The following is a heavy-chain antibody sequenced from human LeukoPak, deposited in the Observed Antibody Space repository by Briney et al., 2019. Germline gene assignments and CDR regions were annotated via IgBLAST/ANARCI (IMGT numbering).Heavy chain of an antibody. V-gene: IGHV4-59*01. CDR3: ASSGYCGGDCYSGPADY. Sequence: SETLSLTCTVSGGSISSYYWSWIRQPPGKGLEWIEYIYYSGSTNYNPSLKSRVTISVDTSKSQFSLKLSSVTAADTAVYYCASSGYCGGDCYSGPADYWGQGTLVTVPS. D-gene: IGHD2-21*02. CDR2: IYYSGST. CDR1: GGSISSYY. J-gene: IGHJ4*02.